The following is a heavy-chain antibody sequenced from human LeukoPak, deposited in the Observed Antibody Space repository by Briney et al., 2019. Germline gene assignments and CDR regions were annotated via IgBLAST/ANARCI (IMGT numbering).Heavy chain of an antibody. D-gene: IGHD3-3*01. CDR2: IKQDGSET. CDR3: ARDFWGAYRVDYFDC. J-gene: IGHJ4*02. Sequence: GGSLRLSCAASGFTFSNYRMSWVRRAPGKGLEWVANIKQDGSETYSVDSVRGRFTISRDNAKNSLYLQMNSLRAEDTAVYYCARDFWGAYRVDYFDCWGQGTLVTVSS. V-gene: IGHV3-7*01. CDR1: GFTFSNYR.